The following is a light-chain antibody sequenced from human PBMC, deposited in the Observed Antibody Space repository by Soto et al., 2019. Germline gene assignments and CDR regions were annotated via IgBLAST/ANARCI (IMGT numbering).Light chain of an antibody. CDR1: TSNIGSNT. CDR2: SND. Sequence: QSLLSQPPSASGTPGQRVTISCSGSTSNIGSNTVSWYQQLPQRAPKLLIFSNDQRPSGVPDRFSGSKSGTSASLAISGLQSEDEAEYFCATWADGLSSYVFGTGTKLTVL. J-gene: IGLJ1*01. CDR3: ATWADGLSSYV. V-gene: IGLV1-44*01.